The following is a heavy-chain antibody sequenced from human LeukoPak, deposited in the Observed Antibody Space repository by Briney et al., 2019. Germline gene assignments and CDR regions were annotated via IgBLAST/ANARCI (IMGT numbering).Heavy chain of an antibody. V-gene: IGHV4-34*01. D-gene: IGHD4-23*01. CDR3: ARAGGNPLWWYFDL. J-gene: IGHJ2*01. CDR2: INHSGST. Sequence: SETLSLTCAVYGGSFSDYYWSWIRQPPGKGLEWIGEINHSGSTNYNPSLKSRVTISVDTSKNQFSLKLSSVTAADTAVYYCARAGGNPLWWYFDLWGRGTLVTVSS. CDR1: GGSFSDYY.